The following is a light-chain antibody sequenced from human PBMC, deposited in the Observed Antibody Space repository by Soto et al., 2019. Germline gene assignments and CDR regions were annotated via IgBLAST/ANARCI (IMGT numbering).Light chain of an antibody. J-gene: IGLJ7*01. CDR3: AAWDDSLNGAV. CDR2: TNN. Sequence: QSVLTQPPSASGTPGQRVTISCSGSSSNIGSYGVNWYQQLPGTAPKLLIYTNNQRPSGVPDRFSGSKSGTSASLAISGLQSDDEADYYCAAWDDSLNGAVFGGGTQLTVL. V-gene: IGLV1-44*01. CDR1: SSNIGSYG.